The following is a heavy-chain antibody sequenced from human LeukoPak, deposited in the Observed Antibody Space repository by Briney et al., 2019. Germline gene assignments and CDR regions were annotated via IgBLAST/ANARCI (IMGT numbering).Heavy chain of an antibody. Sequence: SETLSLTCTVSGGSISSYYWSWIRQPAGKGLEWIGRIYTSGSTNYNPSLKSRVTISVDTSKNQFSLKLSSVTAADTAVYYCARGHAWYSSGYYYEFARYYYGMDVWGQGTTVTVSS. V-gene: IGHV4-4*07. J-gene: IGHJ6*02. CDR1: GGSISSYY. CDR2: IYTSGST. D-gene: IGHD3-22*01. CDR3: ARGHAWYSSGYYYEFARYYYGMDV.